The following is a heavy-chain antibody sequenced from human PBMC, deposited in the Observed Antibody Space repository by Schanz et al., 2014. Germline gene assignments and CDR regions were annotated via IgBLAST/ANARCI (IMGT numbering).Heavy chain of an antibody. Sequence: QVQLVQSGAEVKKPGASVKVSCKASGHPFTAYYMHWVRQAPGQGLEWMGRINPNSGGTNYAENFQGRATMTRDTSTSTVYMELSTLTSDDTAVYYCARESVSRTRLFDPWGQGTLVTVSS. CDR1: GHPFTAYY. CDR3: ARESVSRTRLFDP. D-gene: IGHD3-3*01. J-gene: IGHJ5*02. CDR2: INPNSGGT. V-gene: IGHV1-2*06.